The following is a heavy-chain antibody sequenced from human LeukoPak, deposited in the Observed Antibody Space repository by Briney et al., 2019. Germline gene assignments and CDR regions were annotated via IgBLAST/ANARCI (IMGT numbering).Heavy chain of an antibody. J-gene: IGHJ4*02. V-gene: IGHV2-5*02. D-gene: IGHD3-3*01. CDR1: GFSLSTSGVG. CDR2: IHWDDDK. Sequence: SGPTLVNPTQTLTLTCTFSGFSLSTSGVGVGWIRQPPGKALEWLALIHWDDDKRYSPSLKSRLTITKDTSKNQVVLTMTNMDPVDTATYYCAHSPDFWSGYSYYFDYWGQGTLVTVSS. CDR3: AHSPDFWSGYSYYFDY.